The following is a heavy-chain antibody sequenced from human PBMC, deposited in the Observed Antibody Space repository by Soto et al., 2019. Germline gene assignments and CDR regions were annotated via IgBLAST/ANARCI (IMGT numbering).Heavy chain of an antibody. Sequence: ASVKASSKASGYTFTSYGISWVRQAPGQGLEWMGWISAYNGNTNYAQKLQGRVTMTTDTSTSTAYMELRSLRSDDTAVYYCARDSGYSGYDSPGYWGQGTLVTVSS. CDR1: GYTFTSYG. CDR3: ARDSGYSGYDSPGY. D-gene: IGHD5-12*01. V-gene: IGHV1-18*01. J-gene: IGHJ4*02. CDR2: ISAYNGNT.